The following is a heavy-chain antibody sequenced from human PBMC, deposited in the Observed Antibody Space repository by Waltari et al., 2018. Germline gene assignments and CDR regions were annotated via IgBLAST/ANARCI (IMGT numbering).Heavy chain of an antibody. J-gene: IGHJ5*02. CDR2: MNPNSGNT. CDR3: ARKLGFGEFVWFDP. D-gene: IGHD3-10*01. V-gene: IGHV1-8*01. CDR1: GYTLTRYD. Sequence: QVQLVQSGAEVKKPGASVKVSCKASGYTLTRYDINWVRQATGQGIEGMGWMNPNSGNTGYAQKFQGRVTMTRNTSISTAYMELSSLRSEDTAVYYGARKLGFGEFVWFDPWGQGTLVTVSS.